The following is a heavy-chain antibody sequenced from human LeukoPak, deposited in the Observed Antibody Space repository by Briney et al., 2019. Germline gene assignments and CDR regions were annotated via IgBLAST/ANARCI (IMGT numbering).Heavy chain of an antibody. V-gene: IGHV4-30-4*01. Sequence: PSETLSLTCTVSGGSISSGDYYWSWIRQPPGKGLEWIGYIYYSGSTYYNPSLKSRVTISVDTSKNQFSLKLSSVTAADTAVYYCARARITIFGVVIPFWFDPWGQGTLVTVSS. CDR2: IYYSGST. CDR3: ARARITIFGVVIPFWFDP. CDR1: GGSISSGDYY. J-gene: IGHJ5*02. D-gene: IGHD3-3*01.